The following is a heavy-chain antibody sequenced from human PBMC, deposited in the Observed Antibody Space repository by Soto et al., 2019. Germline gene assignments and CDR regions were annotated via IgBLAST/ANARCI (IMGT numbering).Heavy chain of an antibody. J-gene: IGHJ4*02. D-gene: IGHD2-2*02. CDR3: AARIPKTVQFSAQFAY. V-gene: IGHV3-23*01. Sequence: PGGSLRLSCAASGFTLSSYAMSCVRQAPGKGLEWVSAISGSGGTTYYADSVKGRFTISRDKSKNTLFLQMNSLRAEDTAVYYCAARIPKTVQFSAQFAYWGRGTLVTVSP. CDR2: ISGSGGTT. CDR1: GFTLSSYA.